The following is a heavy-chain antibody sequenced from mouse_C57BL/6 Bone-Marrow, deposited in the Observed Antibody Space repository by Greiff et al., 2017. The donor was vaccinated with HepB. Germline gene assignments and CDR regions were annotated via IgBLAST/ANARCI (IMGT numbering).Heavy chain of an antibody. CDR2: IDPSDSYT. CDR3: TRRGDGHYFDY. D-gene: IGHD2-3*01. V-gene: IGHV1-59*01. CDR1: GYTFTSYW. J-gene: IGHJ2*01. Sequence: VQLQQPGAELVRPGTSVKLSCKASGYTFTSYWMHWVKQRPGQGLVWIGVIDPSDSYTNYNQKFKGKATLTVDTSSRTAYMQLSSLTYEDSAVYECTRRGDGHYFDYWGKGTTLTVSS.